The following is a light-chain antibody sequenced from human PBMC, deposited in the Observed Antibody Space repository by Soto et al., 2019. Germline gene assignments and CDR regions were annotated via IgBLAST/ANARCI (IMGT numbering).Light chain of an antibody. Sequence: QSVLTQPPSASGTPGQRVTISCSGSSSNIGSNTVNWYQQRAGTAPKLLIYSNNQRPSGVPDRFSGSKSGTSASLAISGLQSEDEADYYCAAWDDSLNGYVFGTGTKVTVL. J-gene: IGLJ1*01. V-gene: IGLV1-44*01. CDR2: SNN. CDR3: AAWDDSLNGYV. CDR1: SSNIGSNT.